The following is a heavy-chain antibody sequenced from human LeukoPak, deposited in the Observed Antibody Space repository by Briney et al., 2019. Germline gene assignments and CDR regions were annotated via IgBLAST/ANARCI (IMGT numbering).Heavy chain of an antibody. CDR1: GFTFSSYA. J-gene: IGHJ6*04. CDR2: ISYDGSNK. D-gene: IGHD1-1*01. V-gene: IGHV3-30*04. Sequence: PGRSLRLSCAASGFTFSSYAMHWVRQAPGKGLEGVAVISYDGSNKYYADSVKGRFTISRDNSKNTLYLQMHSLRAEDTAVYYCARLDHPLNWNGPYYYYGMDVWGKGTTVTVSS. CDR3: ARLDHPLNWNGPYYYYGMDV.